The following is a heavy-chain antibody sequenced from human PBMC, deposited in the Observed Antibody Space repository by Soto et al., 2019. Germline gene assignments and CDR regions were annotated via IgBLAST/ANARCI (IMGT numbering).Heavy chain of an antibody. V-gene: IGHV3-23*01. CDR2: ISGSGGST. J-gene: IGHJ4*02. D-gene: IGHD2-15*01. CDR3: AKTEGYCSGGSCYDVYFDY. Sequence: GGSLRLSCAASGFTFSSYAMSWVRQAPGKGLEWVSAISGSGGSTYYADSVKGRFTISRDNSKNTLYLQMNSLRAEDTAVYYCAKTEGYCSGGSCYDVYFDYWGQGTLVTVSS. CDR1: GFTFSSYA.